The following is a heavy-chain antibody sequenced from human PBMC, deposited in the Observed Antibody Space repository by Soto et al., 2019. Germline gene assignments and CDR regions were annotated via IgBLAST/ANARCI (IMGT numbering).Heavy chain of an antibody. CDR2: ISYDGSDK. Sequence: QVQLVESGGGVVQPGRSLRLSCAASGFTFSSYGMHWVRQAPGKGLEWVAVISYDGSDKYYADSVKGRFTISRDNSKNTLYLQMNSLRAEDTAVNYCAKDQVVVTATYYYGMDVWGQGTTVTVSS. D-gene: IGHD2-21*02. CDR3: AKDQVVVTATYYYGMDV. CDR1: GFTFSSYG. V-gene: IGHV3-30*18. J-gene: IGHJ6*02.